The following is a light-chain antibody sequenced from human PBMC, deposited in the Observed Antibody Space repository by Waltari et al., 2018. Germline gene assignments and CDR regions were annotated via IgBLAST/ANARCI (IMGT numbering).Light chain of an antibody. V-gene: IGLV3-1*01. Sequence: SYELTQPPSVSVSPGQTATIPCSADHFGDKLLARYQQKSGQSPVLVLYQDMKRPSGIPERFSGSNSGNTATLTISGTQVDDEADFYCQAWDTTIVVFGGGTKLTVL. CDR3: QAWDTTIVV. J-gene: IGLJ2*01. CDR2: QDM. CDR1: HFGDKL.